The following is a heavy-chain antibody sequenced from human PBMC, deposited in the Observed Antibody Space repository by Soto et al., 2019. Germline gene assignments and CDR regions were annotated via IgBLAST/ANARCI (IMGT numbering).Heavy chain of an antibody. CDR1: GFTFDDYG. V-gene: IGHV3-20*04. J-gene: IGHJ4*02. CDR3: ARAPGYYDDFFDY. D-gene: IGHD4-17*01. CDR2: INRDGRST. Sequence: PGGSLRLSCAASGFTFDDYGMSWVRQAPGKGLEWVSGINRDGRSTGYADSMKGRFTISRDNAKNSLYLQMNSLRAEDTALYFCARAPGYYDDFFDYWGQGTLVTVSS.